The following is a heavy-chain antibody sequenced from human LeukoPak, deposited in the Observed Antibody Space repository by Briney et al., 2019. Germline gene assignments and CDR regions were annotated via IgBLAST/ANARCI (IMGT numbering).Heavy chain of an antibody. D-gene: IGHD2/OR15-2a*01. V-gene: IGHV4-59*08. CDR3: ARQVVIIPSSRGGPWFDP. CDR1: GDSMRSYF. Sequence: SETLSLTCTVSGDSMRSYFWSWIRQPPGKGLEWIGYIYYSGAINYNPFLKSRVTISEDASKNQFSLNLNSVTAADTAVYYCARQVVIIPSSRGGPWFDPWGQGTLVAVSS. CDR2: IYYSGAI. J-gene: IGHJ5*01.